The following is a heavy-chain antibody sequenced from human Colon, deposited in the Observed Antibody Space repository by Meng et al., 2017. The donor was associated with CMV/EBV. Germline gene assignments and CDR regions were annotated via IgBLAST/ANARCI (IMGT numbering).Heavy chain of an antibody. J-gene: IGHJ4*02. V-gene: IGHV3-20*03. CDR3: ARGGLADEFDY. CDR1: GFTFDDYG. Sequence: LSFAASGFTFDDYGMSWVRQVPGKGLEWVSGINWNGISIDYGDSVKGRFSISRDNTKNSLYLQMNNLRAEDTALYYCARGGLADEFDYWGQGTLVTVSS. CDR2: INWNGISI.